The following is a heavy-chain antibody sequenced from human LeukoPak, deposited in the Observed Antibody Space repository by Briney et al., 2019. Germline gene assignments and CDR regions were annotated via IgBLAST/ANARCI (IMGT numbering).Heavy chain of an antibody. CDR3: ARGRRYSSSWYPGGWFDP. CDR1: GYTFTGYY. D-gene: IGHD6-13*01. Sequence: GASVKVSCKASGYTFTGYYMHWVRQAPGQGLEWMGWINPNSGGTNYAQKFQGWVSMTRDTSISTAYMELSRLRSEDTAVYYCARGRRYSSSWYPGGWFDPWGQGTLVTVSS. J-gene: IGHJ5*02. V-gene: IGHV1-2*04. CDR2: INPNSGGT.